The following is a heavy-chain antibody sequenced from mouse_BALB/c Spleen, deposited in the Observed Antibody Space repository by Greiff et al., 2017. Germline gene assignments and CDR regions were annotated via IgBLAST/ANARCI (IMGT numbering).Heavy chain of an antibody. CDR2: ISSGSSTI. V-gene: IGHV5-17*02. Sequence: EVHLVESGGGLVQPGGSRKLSCAASGFTFSSFGMHWVRQAPEKGLEWVAYISSGSSTIYYADTVKGRFTISRDNPKNTLFLQMTSLRSADTAMYYCARSYYGSRFDYWGQGTTLTVSS. D-gene: IGHD1-1*01. CDR3: ARSYYGSRFDY. J-gene: IGHJ2*01. CDR1: GFTFSSFG.